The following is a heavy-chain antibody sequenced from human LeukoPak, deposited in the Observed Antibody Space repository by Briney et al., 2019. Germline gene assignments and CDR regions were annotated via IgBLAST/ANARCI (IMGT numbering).Heavy chain of an antibody. CDR1: GFTLSSPG. Sequence: GGCLRLSCAASGFTLSSPGMHWVRDAPGKGLECVALIWYDGSKENYADSVKGRFTSSGDMSKNTLNLQMNSLRVADTAVYYCARDLSFGSLDFRGQGTLVTVSS. CDR2: IWYDGSKE. V-gene: IGHV3-33*01. CDR3: ARDLSFGSLDF. J-gene: IGHJ4*02. D-gene: IGHD1-26*01.